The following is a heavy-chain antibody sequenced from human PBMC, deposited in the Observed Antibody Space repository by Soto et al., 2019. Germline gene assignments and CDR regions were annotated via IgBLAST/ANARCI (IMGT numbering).Heavy chain of an antibody. CDR3: AKAGDYDDHSFDR. CDR1: GYTFTTYY. D-gene: IGHD4-17*01. V-gene: IGHV1-46*01. J-gene: IGHJ4*02. Sequence: ASVKVSFKASGYTFTTYYMHWVRQAPGQGLEWMGIISPDGGRTSYAQKFQGRVTMTRDTSTSTVYMELSSLRSEDTAVYYCAKAGDYDDHSFDRWGQGTLVTVSS. CDR2: ISPDGGRT.